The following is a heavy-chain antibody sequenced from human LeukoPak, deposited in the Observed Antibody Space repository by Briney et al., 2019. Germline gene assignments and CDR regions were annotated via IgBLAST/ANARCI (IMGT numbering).Heavy chain of an antibody. CDR2: INTNAGNP. CDR3: VRDGMTTVCRGFFD. Sequence: ASVKVSCKASGYTFTSYAMNWVRQAHGQGLEWMGWINTNAGNPTYAQGFTGRFVFSMDTSVRTAYLQINNLKAEDSAVYYCVRDGMTTVCRGFFDWGQGTLVTVSS. J-gene: IGHJ4*02. CDR1: GYTFTSYA. V-gene: IGHV7-4-1*02. D-gene: IGHD4-11*01.